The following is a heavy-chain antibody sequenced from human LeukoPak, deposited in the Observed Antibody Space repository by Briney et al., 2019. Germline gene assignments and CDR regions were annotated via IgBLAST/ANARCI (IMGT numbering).Heavy chain of an antibody. V-gene: IGHV3-21*01. D-gene: IGHD6-19*01. J-gene: IGHJ4*02. CDR1: GFTFSSYS. CDR3: ASGTVAGTGGFDY. Sequence: GGSLRLSCAASGFTFSSYSMNWVRQAPGKGLEWVSSISSSSSYIYYADSVKGRFTISRDNAKNSLYLQMNILRAEDTAVYYCASGTVAGTGGFDYWGQGTLVTVSS. CDR2: ISSSSSYI.